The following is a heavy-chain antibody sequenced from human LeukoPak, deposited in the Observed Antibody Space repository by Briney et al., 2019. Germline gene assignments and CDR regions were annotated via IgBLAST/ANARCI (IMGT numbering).Heavy chain of an antibody. CDR1: GFTFSDYY. J-gene: IGHJ4*02. V-gene: IGHV3-11*05. D-gene: IGHD6-19*01. CDR2: ISSTSSYI. CDR3: ARDSSGWSVDY. Sequence: PVGSLRLSCAASGFTFSDYYMSWIRQAPGKGLEWVSFISSTSSYIKDADSVKGRFTISRDNAKKSLYLQMNSLRAEDTAVYYCARDSSGWSVDYWGQGTLVTVSS.